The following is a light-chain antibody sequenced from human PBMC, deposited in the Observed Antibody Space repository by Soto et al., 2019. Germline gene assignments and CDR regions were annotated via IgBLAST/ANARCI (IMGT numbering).Light chain of an antibody. CDR1: QSISSW. V-gene: IGKV1-5*03. Sequence: DIQMTQSPSTLSASVGDRVTITCRASQSISSWLAWYQQKPGKAPKLLIYKASSLESGVPSRFSVSGSGTEVTLTISSLQPDDLATYYCQQYNSYPRTFGQGTKVEIK. CDR3: QQYNSYPRT. CDR2: KAS. J-gene: IGKJ1*01.